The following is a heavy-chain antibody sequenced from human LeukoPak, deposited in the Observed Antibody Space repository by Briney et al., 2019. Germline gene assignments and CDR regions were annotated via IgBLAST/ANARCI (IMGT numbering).Heavy chain of an antibody. CDR2: IYYSGST. V-gene: IGHV4-59*08. Sequence: SETLSLTCTVSGCSISSYYWSWIRQPPGKGLKWIGYIYYSGSTNYNPSLKSRVTISVDTSKNQFSLKLSSVPAADTAVYYCAGTLMTTSGWFDPWGQGTLVTVSS. D-gene: IGHD2/OR15-2a*01. CDR1: GCSISSYY. CDR3: AGTLMTTSGWFDP. J-gene: IGHJ5*02.